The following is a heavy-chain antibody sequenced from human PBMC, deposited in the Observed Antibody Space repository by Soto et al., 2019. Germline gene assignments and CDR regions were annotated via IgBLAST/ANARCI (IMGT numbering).Heavy chain of an antibody. D-gene: IGHD1-26*01. J-gene: IGHJ4*02. CDR3: RREALAEHY. V-gene: IGHV1-18*01. Sequence: QVQLVQSGTAVKKPGASVKVSCKASGYTFTSYGISWVRQAPGQGLEWMGWIRAYNGNTNYAQKLKGRGTMTTDTATSPAYRGRRRLRPTDTAGYDRRREALAEHYCGLGTLVTVSS. CDR2: IRAYNGNT. CDR1: GYTFTSYG.